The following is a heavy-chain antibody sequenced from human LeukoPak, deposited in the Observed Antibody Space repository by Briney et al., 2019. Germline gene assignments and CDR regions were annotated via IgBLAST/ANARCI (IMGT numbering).Heavy chain of an antibody. D-gene: IGHD1-26*01. CDR2: ISHSGST. V-gene: IGHV4-34*01. CDR1: GGSFSGYY. J-gene: IGHJ4*02. Sequence: SETLSLTCAVYGGSFSGYYWSWIRQPPGKGLEWIGEISHSGSTNYNPSLKSRVTISVDTSKNQFSLKLSSVTAADTAVYYCASYSGSYRVFDYWGQGTLVTVSS. CDR3: ASYSGSYRVFDY.